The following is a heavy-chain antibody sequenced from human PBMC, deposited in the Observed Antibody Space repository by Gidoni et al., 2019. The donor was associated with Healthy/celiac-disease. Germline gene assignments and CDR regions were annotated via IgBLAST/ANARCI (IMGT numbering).Heavy chain of an antibody. Sequence: EVQLVESGGGLIQPGGSLRLSCAASGFTVSSNYMSWVRQAPGKGLEWVSVIYSGGSTYYADSVKGRFTSSRDNSKNTLYLQMNSLRAEDTAVYYCARDSRSSTSWGYYFDYWGQGPLVTVSS. CDR2: IYSGGST. D-gene: IGHD2-2*01. V-gene: IGHV3-53*01. J-gene: IGHJ4*02. CDR3: ARDSRSSTSWGYYFDY. CDR1: GFTVSSNY.